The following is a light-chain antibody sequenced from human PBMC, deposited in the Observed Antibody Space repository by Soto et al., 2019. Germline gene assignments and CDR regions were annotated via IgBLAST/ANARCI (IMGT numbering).Light chain of an antibody. V-gene: IGKV3-15*01. Sequence: LTPSPGTLSLSPGERATLSCRASQSVSSKLAWYQQKPGQAPGLLIYGASTRATGIPARFSGSGSGREFTLTISSLQYEDFAVHYCQQYNNWPPWTFGQGTKVDNK. CDR1: QSVSSK. CDR2: GAS. CDR3: QQYNNWPPWT. J-gene: IGKJ1*01.